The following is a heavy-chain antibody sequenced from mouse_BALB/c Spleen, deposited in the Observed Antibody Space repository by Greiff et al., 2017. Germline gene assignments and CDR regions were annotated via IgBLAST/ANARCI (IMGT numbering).Heavy chain of an antibody. D-gene: IGHD2-1*01. CDR3: VTYGNYWYFDV. CDR2: IWTGGGT. Sequence: VQLKESGPGLVAPSQSLSITCTVSGFSLTSYDISWIRQPPGQGLEWLGVIWTGGGTNYNSAFMSRLSISKDNSKSQVFLKMNSLQTDDTAIYYCVTYGNYWYFDVWGAGTTVTVSS. J-gene: IGHJ1*01. V-gene: IGHV2-9-2*01. CDR1: GFSLTSYD.